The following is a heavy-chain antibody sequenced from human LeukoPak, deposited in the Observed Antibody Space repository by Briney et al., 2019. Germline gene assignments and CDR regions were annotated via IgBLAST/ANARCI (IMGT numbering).Heavy chain of an antibody. D-gene: IGHD1-26*01. CDR2: IYSGGST. CDR1: GFTVSSNY. V-gene: IGHV3-53*01. CDR3: ARDMSGSYLGGTGFDY. Sequence: GGSLRLSCAASGFTVSSNYMSWVRQAPGKGLEWVSVIYSGGSTYYADSVKGRFTISRDNSKNTLYLQMNSLRAEDTAVYYCARDMSGSYLGGTGFDYWGQGTLVTVSS. J-gene: IGHJ4*02.